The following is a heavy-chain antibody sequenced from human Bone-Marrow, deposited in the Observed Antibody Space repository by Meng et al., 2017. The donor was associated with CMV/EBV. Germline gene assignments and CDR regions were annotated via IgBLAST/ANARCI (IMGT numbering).Heavy chain of an antibody. J-gene: IGHJ4*02. CDR2: INPSGGST. CDR3: AREVGRFTFGGVIGVFDY. CDR1: TFTSYY. D-gene: IGHD3-16*02. V-gene: IGHV1-46*01. Sequence: TFTSYYMHWVRQAPGQGLEGMGIINPSGGSTSYAQKFQGRVTMNRDTSTSTVYMELSSLRSEDTAVYYCAREVGRFTFGGVIGVFDYWGQGTLVTVSS.